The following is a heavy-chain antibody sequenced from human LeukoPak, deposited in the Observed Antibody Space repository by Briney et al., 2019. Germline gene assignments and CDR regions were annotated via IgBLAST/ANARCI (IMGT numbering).Heavy chain of an antibody. CDR3: AKDPGDKDIDRWFDP. D-gene: IGHD7-27*01. J-gene: IGHJ5*02. CDR1: GFPLTTYW. CDR2: INEDGYEK. V-gene: IGHV3-7*03. Sequence: PGGSLTLSCAATGFPLTTYWMSWVRQAPGKGLEWVANINEDGYEKYYVGSVKGRFTISRDNAKNSLYLHMSGLRVEDTAVYYRAKDPGDKDIDRWFDPWGQGTLVTVSS.